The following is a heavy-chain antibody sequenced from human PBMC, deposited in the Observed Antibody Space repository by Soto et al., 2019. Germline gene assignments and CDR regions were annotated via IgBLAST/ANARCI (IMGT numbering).Heavy chain of an antibody. D-gene: IGHD3-22*01. CDR2: IYHSGST. V-gene: IGHV4-34*09. CDR3: ARDLDYYDSSGYSYGMDV. J-gene: IGHJ6*02. Sequence: SETLSLTCAVYGGSVNGYYWNWIRRPPGKGLEWIGYIYHSGSTYYNPSLKSRVTISVDTSKNQFSLKLSSVTAADTAVYCCARDLDYYDSSGYSYGMDVWGQGTTVTVSS. CDR1: GGSVNGYY.